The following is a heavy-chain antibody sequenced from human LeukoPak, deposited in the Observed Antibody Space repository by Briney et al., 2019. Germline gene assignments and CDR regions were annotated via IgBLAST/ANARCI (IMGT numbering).Heavy chain of an antibody. V-gene: IGHV4-4*07. CDR2: IYTSGST. CDR3: AREAYSSGSWSFDY. D-gene: IGHD6-19*01. J-gene: IGHJ4*02. CDR1: GGSISSYY. Sequence: SETLSLTCTVSGGSISSYYWGWIRQPAGKGLEWIGRIYTSGSTNYNPSLKSRVTMSVDTSKNQFSLKLSSVTAADTAVYYCAREAYSSGSWSFDYWGQGTLVTVSS.